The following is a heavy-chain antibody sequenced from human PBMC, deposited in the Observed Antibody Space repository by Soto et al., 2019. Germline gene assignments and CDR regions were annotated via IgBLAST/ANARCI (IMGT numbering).Heavy chain of an antibody. V-gene: IGHV3-30-3*01. Sequence: QVQLVESGGGVVQPGKSLRLSCAASRFTFSSYAMDWVRQAPGKGLEWVAVISHDGSEKYYGDSVKGRFTISRDNPKNTVYLQMNSLRPEDTAVYYCARAAAYFYHYYYAMDVWGQGIAVTVSS. D-gene: IGHD6-13*01. CDR2: ISHDGSEK. J-gene: IGHJ6*02. CDR3: ARAAAYFYHYYYAMDV. CDR1: RFTFSSYA.